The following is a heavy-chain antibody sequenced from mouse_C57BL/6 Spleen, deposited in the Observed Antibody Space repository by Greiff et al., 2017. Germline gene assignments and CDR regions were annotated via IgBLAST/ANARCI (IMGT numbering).Heavy chain of an antibody. Sequence: EVKLVESVAELVRPGASVKLSCTASGFNIKNTYMHWVKQRPEQGLEWIGRIDPANGNTKYAPKFQGKATITADTSSNTAYLQLSSLTSEDTAIYYCAFIYYGNYEYFDYWGQGTTLTVSS. CDR1: GFNIKNTY. CDR3: AFIYYGNYEYFDY. J-gene: IGHJ2*01. V-gene: IGHV14-3*01. CDR2: IDPANGNT. D-gene: IGHD2-1*01.